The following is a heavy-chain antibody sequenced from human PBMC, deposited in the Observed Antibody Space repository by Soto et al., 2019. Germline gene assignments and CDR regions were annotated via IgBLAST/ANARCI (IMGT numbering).Heavy chain of an antibody. CDR2: ISYDGSEK. V-gene: IGHV3-30*18. J-gene: IGHJ4*02. D-gene: IGHD2-2*02. CDR1: GFTFNTYG. CDR3: AKSPNFYCSSPNCYKYYFDH. Sequence: PGGSLRLFCAASGFTFNTYGMHWVRQAPGEGLEWVAVISYDGSEKYYVDSVKGRFTISKDNSKNTLYLQMNSLRPEDTAVYYCAKSPNFYCSSPNCYKYYFDHWGQGTRVTVSS.